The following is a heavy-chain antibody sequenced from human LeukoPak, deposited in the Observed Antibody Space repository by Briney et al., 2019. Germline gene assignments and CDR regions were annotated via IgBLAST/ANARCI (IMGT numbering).Heavy chain of an antibody. CDR3: ARDHPVADWAPDI. J-gene: IGHJ3*02. Sequence: SETLSLTCTVSGGSISSHYWSWIRQPPGKGLEYIGYIYYSGTTYYNPSLKSRVTISADPSTNHFSLNLTSVTAADTAVYFCARDHPVADWAPDIWGRGTMVTVSS. D-gene: IGHD3-9*01. CDR2: IYYSGTT. CDR1: GGSISSHY. V-gene: IGHV4-59*11.